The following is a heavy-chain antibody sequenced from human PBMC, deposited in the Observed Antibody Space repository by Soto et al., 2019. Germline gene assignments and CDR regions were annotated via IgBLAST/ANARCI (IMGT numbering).Heavy chain of an antibody. CDR3: ARGIRLFRGSFDP. CDR1: GGSFSDTY. D-gene: IGHD2-15*01. J-gene: IGHJ5*02. Sequence: QVHLQQWGAGLLKPSETLSLTCAVYGGSFSDTYWNWFRQPPGKGLEWIGEINHNTNTIYNPSLTSRVTISGHTSKHPSSLKLTSVTAADTAVYCCARGIRLFRGSFDPWGQGTLVTVSS. V-gene: IGHV4-34*01. CDR2: INHNTNT.